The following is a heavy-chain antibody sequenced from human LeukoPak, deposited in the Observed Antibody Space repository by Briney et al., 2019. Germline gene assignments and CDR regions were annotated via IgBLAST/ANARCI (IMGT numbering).Heavy chain of an antibody. CDR1: GGSFSDYY. D-gene: IGHD1-26*01. V-gene: IGHV4-59*01. J-gene: IGHJ4*02. Sequence: SETLSLTCAVYGGSFSDYYWTWIRQPPGKGLEWIGYIFYSGSTNYNPSLKSRVTISVDASKNQFSLKLSSVTAADTAVYYCARGEWDLLFDYWGQGTLVTVSS. CDR2: IFYSGST. CDR3: ARGEWDLLFDY.